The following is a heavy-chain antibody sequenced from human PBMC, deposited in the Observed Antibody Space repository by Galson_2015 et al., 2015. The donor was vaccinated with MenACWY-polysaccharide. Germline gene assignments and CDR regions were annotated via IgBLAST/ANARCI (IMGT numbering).Heavy chain of an antibody. CDR1: GFTFSNYD. CDR2: IGGSGSNT. D-gene: IGHD3-10*01. V-gene: IGHV3-23*01. J-gene: IGHJ4*02. CDR3: ARVRSSAGNCQFDY. Sequence: SLRLSCAASGFTFSNYDMSWVRQAPGKGLEWVSSIGGSGSNTHYADSVKGRFTISRDNSKNTLSLQMNSLRAEDTAVYYCARVRSSAGNCQFDYWGQGTLVAVSS.